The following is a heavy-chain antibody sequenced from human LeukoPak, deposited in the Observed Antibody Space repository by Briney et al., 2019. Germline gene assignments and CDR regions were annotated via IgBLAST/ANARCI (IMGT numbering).Heavy chain of an antibody. D-gene: IGHD3-10*01. Sequence: ASVKVSCKASGYTFTAYYMHWVRQAPGQGLEWMGWVNPNSGGTNYAQKFRGRVTMTRDTSITTAYMELSSLRSDDTAVYYCASGREYYGSGSHDDAFDIWGQGTMVTVSS. J-gene: IGHJ3*02. CDR2: VNPNSGGT. V-gene: IGHV1-2*02. CDR1: GYTFTAYY. CDR3: ASGREYYGSGSHDDAFDI.